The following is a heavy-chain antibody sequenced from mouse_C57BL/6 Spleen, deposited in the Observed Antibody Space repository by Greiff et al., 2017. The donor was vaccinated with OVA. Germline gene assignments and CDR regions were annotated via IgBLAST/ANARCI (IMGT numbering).Heavy chain of an antibody. V-gene: IGHV3-6*01. CDR3: ASTTVVADYAMDY. D-gene: IGHD1-1*01. CDR1: GYSITSGYY. CDR2: ISYDGSN. J-gene: IGHJ4*01. Sequence: EVQRVESGPGLVKPSQSLSLTCSVTGYSITSGYYWNWIRQFPGNKLEWMGYISYDGSNNYNPSLKNRISITRDTSKNQFFLKLNSVTTEDTATYYCASTTVVADYAMDYWGQGTSVTVSS.